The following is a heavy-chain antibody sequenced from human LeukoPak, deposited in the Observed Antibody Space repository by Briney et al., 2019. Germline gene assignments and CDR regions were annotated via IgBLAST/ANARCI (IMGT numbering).Heavy chain of an antibody. V-gene: IGHV4-4*07. CDR2: IYTSGST. Sequence: SETLSLTCTVSGGSMSSNYWSWIRQPAGKGLEYIGRIYTSGSTNYNPSLKSRVTISVDTSKNQFSLKLSSVTAADTAVYYCARLNYDILTGYEAFFDIWGQGTTVTVSS. CDR3: ARLNYDILTGYEAFFDI. D-gene: IGHD3-9*01. CDR1: GGSMSSNY. J-gene: IGHJ3*02.